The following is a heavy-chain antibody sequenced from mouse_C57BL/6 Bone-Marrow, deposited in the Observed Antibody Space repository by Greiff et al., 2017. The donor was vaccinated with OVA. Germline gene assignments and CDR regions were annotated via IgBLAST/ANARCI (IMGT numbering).Heavy chain of an antibody. V-gene: IGHV1-53*01. Sequence: VQLQQSGTELVKPGASVKLSCKASGYTFTSYWMHWVKQRPGQGLEWIGNINPSNGGTNYNEKFKSKATLTVDKSSSTAYMQLSSLTSEDSAVYYCARHYSQYYYAMDYWGQGTSVTVSS. J-gene: IGHJ4*01. CDR3: ARHYSQYYYAMDY. D-gene: IGHD2-12*01. CDR1: GYTFTSYW. CDR2: INPSNGGT.